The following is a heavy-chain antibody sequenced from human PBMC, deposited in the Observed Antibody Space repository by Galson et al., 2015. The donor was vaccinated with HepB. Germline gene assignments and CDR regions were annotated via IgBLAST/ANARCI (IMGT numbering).Heavy chain of an antibody. CDR1: GFTFSSYW. V-gene: IGHV3-74*01. CDR2: INGDGSST. CDR3: ARYGRGVFDM. Sequence: SLRLSCAASGFTFSSYWMHWVRQAPGKGLVWVSRINGDGSSTTYADSVKGRFTISRDNAKNTLYLQLNSLRAEDTAVYYCARYGRGVFDMWGQGTMVTVSS. J-gene: IGHJ3*02. D-gene: IGHD2-8*01.